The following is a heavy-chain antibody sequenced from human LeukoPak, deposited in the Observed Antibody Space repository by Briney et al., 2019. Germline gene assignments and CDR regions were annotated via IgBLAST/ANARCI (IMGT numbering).Heavy chain of an antibody. CDR3: ASGGSDYLWGGYSYFDY. V-gene: IGHV4-34*01. CDR1: GGSFSSYY. CDR2: INHRGST. J-gene: IGHJ4*02. D-gene: IGHD3-16*01. Sequence: PSETLSLTCAVYGGSFSSYYWTWIRQPPGKGLEWIGEINHRGSTHYNPSLKSRITILVDTSKNQFSLTLSSVTAADTAVYYCASGGSDYLWGGYSYFDYWGQGSLVTVSS.